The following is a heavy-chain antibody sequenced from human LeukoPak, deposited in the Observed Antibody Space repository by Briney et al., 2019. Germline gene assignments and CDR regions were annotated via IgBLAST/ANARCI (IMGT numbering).Heavy chain of an antibody. CDR2: MNPNSGNT. D-gene: IGHD3-3*01. CDR1: GYTFTSYD. J-gene: IGHJ4*02. CDR3: ARGGGHYDFWSGYFNPIDY. V-gene: IGHV1-8*01. Sequence: ASVKVSCKASGYTFTSYDINWVRQATGQGLEWMGWMNPNSGNTGYAQKFRGRVTMTRNTSISTAYMELSSLRSEDTAVYYCARGGGHYDFWSGYFNPIDYWGQGTLVTVSS.